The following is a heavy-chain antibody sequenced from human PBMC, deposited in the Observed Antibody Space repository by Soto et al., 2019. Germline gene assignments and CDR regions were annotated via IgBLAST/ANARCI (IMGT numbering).Heavy chain of an antibody. CDR3: ARLRPYSSGWYSSPPHRRWLS. V-gene: IGHV5-10-1*01. CDR2: IDPSDSYT. J-gene: IGHJ5*02. Sequence: PGESLKISCKGSGYSFTSYWISWVRQMPGKGLEWMGRIDPSDSYTNYSPSFQGHVTISADKSISTAYLQWSSLKASDTAMYYCARLRPYSSGWYSSPPHRRWLSWGQGTLVTVSS. D-gene: IGHD6-19*01. CDR1: GYSFTSYW.